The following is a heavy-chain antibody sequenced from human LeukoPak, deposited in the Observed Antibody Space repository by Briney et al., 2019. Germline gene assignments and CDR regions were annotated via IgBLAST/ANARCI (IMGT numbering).Heavy chain of an antibody. CDR1: GFTFSTYA. CDR2: ICGGGET. CDR3: AKANWVSNADAVW. V-gene: IGHV3-23*01. D-gene: IGHD2-2*01. Sequence: QPGGSPRLSCAASGFTFSTYAMSWVRQAPARGLEWVSGICGGGETFYADSVKGRCTLSRDDSRNTVYLQLNNLSVEDTAVYYCAKANWVSNADAVWWGQGALVTVSS. J-gene: IGHJ4*02.